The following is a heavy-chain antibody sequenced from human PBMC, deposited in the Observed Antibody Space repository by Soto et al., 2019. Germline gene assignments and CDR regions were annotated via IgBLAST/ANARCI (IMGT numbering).Heavy chain of an antibody. V-gene: IGHV1-69*04. J-gene: IGHJ4*02. CDR1: GGPFNTFS. Sequence: QVQLVQSGAEVKRPGSSVKVSCKASGGPFNTFSIAWVRQAPGHGLEWVRSIVPDFGKPDYAQKFQDRVTISADKFTYTADLEVNSLRSEDTALFYCATPLRNHFDTRVYDFLGQGTLVTVSS. CDR2: IVPDFGKP. D-gene: IGHD3-22*01. CDR3: ATPLRNHFDTRVYDF.